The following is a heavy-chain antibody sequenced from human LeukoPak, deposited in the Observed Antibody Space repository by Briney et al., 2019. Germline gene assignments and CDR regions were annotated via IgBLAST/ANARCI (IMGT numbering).Heavy chain of an antibody. V-gene: IGHV3-23*01. J-gene: IGHJ4*02. CDR1: GFTFSSYA. D-gene: IGHD3-22*01. CDR3: AKGYYYDSSGYYYLDFGAFDY. CDR2: ISGSGGST. Sequence: GGSLRLSCAASGFTFSSYAMSWVRQAPGKGLEWVSAISGSGGSTYYADSVKGRFTISRDNSKNTLYLQMNSLRAEDTAVYYCAKGYYYDSSGYYYLDFGAFDYWGQGTLVTVSS.